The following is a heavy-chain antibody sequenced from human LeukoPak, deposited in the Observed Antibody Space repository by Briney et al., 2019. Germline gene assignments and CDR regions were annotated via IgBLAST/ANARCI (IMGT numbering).Heavy chain of an antibody. V-gene: IGHV3-23*01. Sequence: GGSLRLSCAASGFTFSSYAMSWVRQAPGKGLEWVSAISGSGGSTYYADSVKGRFTISRDNSKNALYLQMNSLRAEDTAVYYCAKARDYYDSSGYSAFDYWGQGTLVTVSS. J-gene: IGHJ4*02. D-gene: IGHD3-22*01. CDR2: ISGSGGST. CDR1: GFTFSSYA. CDR3: AKARDYYDSSGYSAFDY.